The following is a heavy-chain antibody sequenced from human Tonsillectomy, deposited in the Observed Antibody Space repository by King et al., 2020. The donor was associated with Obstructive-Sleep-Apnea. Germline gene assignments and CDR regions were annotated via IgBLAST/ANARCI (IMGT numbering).Heavy chain of an antibody. Sequence: VQLVESGGGLVQPGGSLRLSCAASGFTFSSYAMHWVRQAPGKGLEYVSAISSNGGSTYYANSVKGRFTISRENSKNTLYLQMGSLRAEDMAVYYCARDSPRYYYDSSGYYPSVPDYWGQGTLVTVSS. CDR3: ARDSPRYYYDSSGYYPSVPDY. V-gene: IGHV3-64*01. CDR2: ISSNGGST. CDR1: GFTFSSYA. D-gene: IGHD3-22*01. J-gene: IGHJ4*02.